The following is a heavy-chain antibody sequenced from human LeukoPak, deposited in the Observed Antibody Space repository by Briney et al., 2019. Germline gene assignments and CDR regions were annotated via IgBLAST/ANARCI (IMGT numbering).Heavy chain of an antibody. CDR1: GSTFSSYA. CDR2: IIPIFGTA. CDR3: ASPTRDYGDYFYYYGMDV. J-gene: IGHJ6*02. D-gene: IGHD4-17*01. Sequence: ASVKVSCKASGSTFSSYAISWVRQAPGQGLEWMGGIIPIFGTANYAQKFQGRVTITADESTSTAYMELSSLRSEDTAVYYCASPTRDYGDYFYYYGMDVWGQGTTVTVSS. V-gene: IGHV1-69*13.